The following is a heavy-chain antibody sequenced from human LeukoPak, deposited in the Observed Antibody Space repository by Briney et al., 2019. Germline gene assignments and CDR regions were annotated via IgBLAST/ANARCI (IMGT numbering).Heavy chain of an antibody. V-gene: IGHV4-34*01. J-gene: IGHJ3*02. CDR2: INHSGST. Sequence: KPSETLSLTCAVYGGSFSGYYWSWIRQPPGKGLEWIGEINHSGSTNYNPSLKSRVTISVDTSKNQFSLKLSSVTAADTAVYYCAFRRDGYNGDAFDIWGQGTMVTVSS. CDR3: AFRRDGYNGDAFDI. CDR1: GGSFSGYY. D-gene: IGHD5-24*01.